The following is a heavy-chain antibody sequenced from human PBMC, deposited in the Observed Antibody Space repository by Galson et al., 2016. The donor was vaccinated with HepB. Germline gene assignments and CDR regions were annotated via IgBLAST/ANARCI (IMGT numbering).Heavy chain of an antibody. J-gene: IGHJ1*01. CDR3: AKTPKKGENGGLLNY. D-gene: IGHD2-15*01. Sequence: SLRLSCAASGFTISNYVMTWVRQAPGMGLEWVSGISTTGSTTYYADSVKGRFTISRDNSKNTLYWQMSGLRADDTAVYYCAKTPKKGENGGLLNYWGQGILVTVSS. CDR1: GFTISNYV. CDR2: ISTTGSTT. V-gene: IGHV3-23*01.